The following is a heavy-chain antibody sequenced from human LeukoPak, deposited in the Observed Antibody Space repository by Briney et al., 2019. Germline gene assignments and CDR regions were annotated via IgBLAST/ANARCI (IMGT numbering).Heavy chain of an antibody. J-gene: IGHJ4*02. V-gene: IGHV4-34*01. CDR1: GGSFSGYY. D-gene: IGHD3-10*01. CDR3: ARPAMVRGVHFDY. Sequence: PSETLSLTCAVYGGSFSGYYWSWIRQPPGKGLEWIGEINHSGSTNYNPSLKSRVTISVDTSKYQFSLKLSSVTAADTAVYYCARPAMVRGVHFDYWGQGTLVTVSS. CDR2: INHSGST.